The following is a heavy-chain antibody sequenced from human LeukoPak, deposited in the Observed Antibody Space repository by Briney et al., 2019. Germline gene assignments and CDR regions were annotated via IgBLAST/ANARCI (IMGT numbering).Heavy chain of an antibody. Sequence: PGGSLRLSCAASGFTFSNSGMDWVRQAPGKGLGWGSSISSSSSYIHYTDSVKGRFSISSDKAKTSLNLQMNSLRAEDTAVYFCARERDCGRFSCGAYYFEFWGQGTLVTVSS. J-gene: IGHJ4*02. CDR1: GFTFSNSG. CDR2: ISSSSSYI. V-gene: IGHV3-21*01. D-gene: IGHD2-15*01. CDR3: ARERDCGRFSCGAYYFEF.